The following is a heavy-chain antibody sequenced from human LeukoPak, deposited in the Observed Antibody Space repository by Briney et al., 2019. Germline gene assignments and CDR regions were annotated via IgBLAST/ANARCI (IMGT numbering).Heavy chain of an antibody. V-gene: IGHV3-33*06. CDR1: GFTFSSYG. Sequence: GSSLRLSCAASGFTFSSYGMHWVRQAPGKGLEWVGLIWYDGSNKYYADSVKGRFTISRDNSKNTLYLQMNSLRAEDTAVYYCAKGSSSGTVDCWGQGTLVAVSS. CDR2: IWYDGSNK. D-gene: IGHD3-22*01. CDR3: AKGSSSGTVDC. J-gene: IGHJ4*02.